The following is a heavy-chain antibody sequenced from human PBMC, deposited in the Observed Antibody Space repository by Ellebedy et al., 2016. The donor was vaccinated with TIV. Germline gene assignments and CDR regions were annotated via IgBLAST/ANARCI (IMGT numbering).Heavy chain of an antibody. CDR3: ACASIQQWLVAFDY. D-gene: IGHD6-19*01. CDR1: GISLRTSGVG. J-gene: IGHJ4*02. Sequence: SGSTLVKPTQTLTLTCTLSGISLRTSGVGVGWVRQPPGKAPDWLALISWNDEKRYSTSLQSRLTITKDTSRNQVVLQMTNMDPLDTATYYCACASIQQWLVAFDYWGQGMLVTVSS. V-gene: IGHV2-5*01. CDR2: ISWNDEK.